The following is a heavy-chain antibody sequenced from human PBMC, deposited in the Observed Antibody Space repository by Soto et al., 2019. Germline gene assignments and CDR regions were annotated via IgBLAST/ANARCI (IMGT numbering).Heavy chain of an antibody. Sequence: QAQLVESGGGVVQPGTSLRLSCAASGFTFRSYSMHWVRQAPGKGLEWVAVMSNDGDNKYYGDSVKGRFTISRDNSKNTLYLQMNTLRAEDTAVYYCARDVSYYGYYYAMDVWGQGTTVTVSS. CDR3: ARDVSYYGYYYAMDV. J-gene: IGHJ6*02. CDR1: GFTFRSYS. V-gene: IGHV3-30-3*01. CDR2: MSNDGDNK. D-gene: IGHD3-10*01.